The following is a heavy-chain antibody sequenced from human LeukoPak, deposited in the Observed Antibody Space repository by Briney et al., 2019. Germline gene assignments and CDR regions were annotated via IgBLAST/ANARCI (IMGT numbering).Heavy chain of an antibody. Sequence: PGGSLRLSCAASGFTFSSYAMSWVRQAPGKGLEWVSAISGSGGSTYYADSVKGRFTISRDNSKNTLYLQMNSLGAEDTAAYYCATDCTEGNCYSLWGQGAQVTVSS. CDR2: ISGSGGST. D-gene: IGHD2-15*01. CDR3: ATDCTEGNCYSL. CDR1: GFTFSSYA. V-gene: IGHV3-23*01. J-gene: IGHJ4*02.